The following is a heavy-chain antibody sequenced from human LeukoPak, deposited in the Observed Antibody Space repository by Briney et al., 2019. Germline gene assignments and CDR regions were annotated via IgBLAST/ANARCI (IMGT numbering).Heavy chain of an antibody. CDR2: IYYSGNT. V-gene: IGHV4-59*01. Sequence: SETLSLPCTVSGGYICTYYWSWMRQPPGKGLEWIGYIYYSGNTNYNTSLKGRVTISVDTSKNQFSLRLSSVTAADTAVYYCARSPLYSGNTRYYYYDMDVWGKGTTVTVSS. D-gene: IGHD4-23*01. CDR1: GGYICTYY. CDR3: ARSPLYSGNTRYYYYDMDV. J-gene: IGHJ6*03.